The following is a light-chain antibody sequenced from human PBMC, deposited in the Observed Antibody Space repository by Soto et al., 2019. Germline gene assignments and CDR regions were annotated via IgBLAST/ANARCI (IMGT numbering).Light chain of an antibody. CDR1: QDISNH. CDR2: DAS. J-gene: IGKJ3*01. CDR3: QQYDDLPPFT. V-gene: IGKV1-33*01. Sequence: DIQMTQSPSSLSASVGDRVTITCQASQDISNHLNWYQQEAGEAPRLLIFDASNLETGVPSRFSGSGSGTHFTFTINSLQPEDVATYFCQQYDDLPPFTFGPGTRVDLK.